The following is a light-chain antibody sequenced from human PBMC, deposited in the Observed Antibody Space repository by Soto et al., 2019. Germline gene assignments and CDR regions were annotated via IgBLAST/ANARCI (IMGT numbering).Light chain of an antibody. CDR1: QSVSSY. CDR2: DVS. V-gene: IGKV3-11*01. CDR3: QQRSSWPWK. J-gene: IGKJ1*01. Sequence: EIVLTQSPATLSLSPGERATLSCRASQSVSSYLAWYQQKPGQAPRLLMYDVSNRATGIPASFSGSGSGTDFTLTITSIEPEEFAVEYCQQRSSWPWKFGQGTKVEIK.